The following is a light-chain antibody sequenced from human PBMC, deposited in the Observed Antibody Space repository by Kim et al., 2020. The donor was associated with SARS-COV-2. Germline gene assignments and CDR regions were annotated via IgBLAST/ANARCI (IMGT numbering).Light chain of an antibody. CDR2: DNN. V-gene: IGLV1-51*01. J-gene: IGLJ3*02. CDR3: GTWDSSLSAGV. Sequence: GQKVTISVSGNSSNIWNNYVAWYQQLPGTAPKLLIYDNNKRPSGIPDRFTGSKSGTSATLGITGLQTGDEADYYCGTWDSSLSAGVFGGGTQLTVL. CDR1: SSNIWNNY.